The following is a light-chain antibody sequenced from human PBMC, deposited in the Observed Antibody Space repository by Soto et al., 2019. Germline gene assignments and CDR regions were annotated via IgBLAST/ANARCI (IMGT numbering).Light chain of an antibody. Sequence: IVLTQSPGTLSLSPGERATLSCRASQSISSSYLAWYQQKPGQAPRLLIFAASSRATGIPDRFSGSGSRTDFTLTISRLEPEDFAVYYCQQYASSPALTFGGGTKVEMK. CDR3: QQYASSPALT. CDR2: AAS. J-gene: IGKJ4*01. V-gene: IGKV3-20*01. CDR1: QSISSSY.